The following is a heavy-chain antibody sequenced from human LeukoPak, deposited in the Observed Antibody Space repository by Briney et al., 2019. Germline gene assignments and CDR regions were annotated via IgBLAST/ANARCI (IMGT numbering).Heavy chain of an antibody. Sequence: GGSLRLSCAASGFTFSSYAMHWVRQAPGKGLEWVAVISYDGSNKYYADSVKGRFTISRDNSKNTLYLQMNSLRAEDTAVYYCAKDLAICPDYWGQGTLVTVSS. V-gene: IGHV3-30-3*01. D-gene: IGHD3-3*01. J-gene: IGHJ4*02. CDR1: GFTFSSYA. CDR3: AKDLAICPDY. CDR2: ISYDGSNK.